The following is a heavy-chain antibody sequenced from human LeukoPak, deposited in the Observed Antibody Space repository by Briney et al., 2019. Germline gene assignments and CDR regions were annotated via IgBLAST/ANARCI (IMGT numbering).Heavy chain of an antibody. J-gene: IGHJ4*02. D-gene: IGHD6-19*01. Sequence: GGSLRLSCAASGFTFSSYSMNWVRQAPGKGLEWVSSISSSSSYIYYADSVKGRFTISRDNAKNSLYLQMNSLRAEDTAVYYCAKDIQWLARSGGDFWGQGTLVTVSS. CDR1: GFTFSSYS. CDR2: ISSSSSYI. CDR3: AKDIQWLARSGGDF. V-gene: IGHV3-21*04.